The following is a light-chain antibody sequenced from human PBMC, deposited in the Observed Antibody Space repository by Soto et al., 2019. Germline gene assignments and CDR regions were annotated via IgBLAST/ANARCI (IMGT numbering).Light chain of an antibody. CDR3: QLYTKRWT. J-gene: IGKJ1*01. CDR1: QGVGSN. V-gene: IGKV3-15*01. CDR2: SAA. Sequence: EIVMTQSPATLSASPGERVTLSCRASQGVGSNLAWYQKKPGQAPRLLIYSAATRATGIPARFSGSGSGTEFTLTISSLQSEYVGVYYCQLYTKRWTFGQGTQVEIK.